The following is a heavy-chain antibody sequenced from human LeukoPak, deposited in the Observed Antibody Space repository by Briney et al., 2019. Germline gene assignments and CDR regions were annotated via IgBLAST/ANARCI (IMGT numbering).Heavy chain of an antibody. Sequence: PSETLSLTCTVSGGSISSGGYYWSWIRQHPGKGLEWIGYIYYSGSTYYNPSLKSRVTISVDTSKNQFSLKLSSVTAADTAVYYCARGGTKVAARAFDIWGQGTMVTVSS. V-gene: IGHV4-31*03. D-gene: IGHD2-15*01. CDR3: ARGGTKVAARAFDI. CDR1: GGSISSGGYY. J-gene: IGHJ3*02. CDR2: IYYSGST.